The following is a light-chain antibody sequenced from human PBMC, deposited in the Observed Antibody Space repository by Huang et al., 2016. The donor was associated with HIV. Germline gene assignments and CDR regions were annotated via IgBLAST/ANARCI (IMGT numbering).Light chain of an antibody. Sequence: DIQMTQSPSSLSASVGDRFTITCRASQSISSYLNWYQQKPGTAPKLLIYAASSLQSGVPSRFSGSGSGTDFTLTISSLQPEDFATYYCQESYSTPPTFGQGTKLE. CDR3: QESYSTPPT. V-gene: IGKV1-39*01. J-gene: IGKJ2*01. CDR2: AAS. CDR1: QSISSY.